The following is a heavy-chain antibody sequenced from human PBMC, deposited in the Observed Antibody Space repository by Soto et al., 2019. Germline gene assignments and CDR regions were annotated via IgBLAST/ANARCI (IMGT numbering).Heavy chain of an antibody. CDR3: ARTNPDAFDI. CDR1: GFTFSSYS. V-gene: IGHV3-21*01. Sequence: EVQLVESGGGLVKPGGSLRLSCAASGFTFSSYSMNWVRQAPGKGLEWVSSISSSSSYIYYADSVKGRFTISRDNPKNSQYLQMNSLRAEDTAVYYCARTNPDAFDIWGQGTMVTVSS. J-gene: IGHJ3*02. CDR2: ISSSSSYI.